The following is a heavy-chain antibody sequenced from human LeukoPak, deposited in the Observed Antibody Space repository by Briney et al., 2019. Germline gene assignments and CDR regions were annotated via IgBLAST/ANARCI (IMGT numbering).Heavy chain of an antibody. CDR1: GFSFSSYR. CDR3: ARRGSGYDY. Sequence: GGSLRLSCAASGFSFSSYRMNWVRQAPGKGLEWVSSVSNSGDYIHYADSVKGRFTISRDNAKNSLYLQMNSLRAEDTAVYYCARRGSGYDYWGQGTLVTVSS. V-gene: IGHV3-21*01. CDR2: VSNSGDYI. D-gene: IGHD3-3*01. J-gene: IGHJ4*02.